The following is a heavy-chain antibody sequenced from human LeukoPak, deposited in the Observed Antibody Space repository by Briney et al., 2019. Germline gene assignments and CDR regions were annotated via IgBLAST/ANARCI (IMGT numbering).Heavy chain of an antibody. CDR3: AREVVPSGNYYYGMDV. Sequence: ASVKVSCTASGYTFTSYYMHWVRQAPGQGLEWMGIINPRGGSTGYAQKFQGRVTMTRDTSTSTVYMELSSLRSEDTAVYYCAREVVPSGNYYYGMDVWGQGTTVTVSS. V-gene: IGHV1-46*01. J-gene: IGHJ6*02. CDR1: GYTFTSYY. D-gene: IGHD2-2*01. CDR2: INPRGGST.